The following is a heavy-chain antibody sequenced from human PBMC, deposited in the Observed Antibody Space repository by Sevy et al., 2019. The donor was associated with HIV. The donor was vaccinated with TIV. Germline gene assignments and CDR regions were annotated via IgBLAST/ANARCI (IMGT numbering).Heavy chain of an antibody. D-gene: IGHD3-22*01. CDR3: ARSSYYYDSTGYGPSDL. Sequence: GGSLRLSCAASGFTFSDYAMNWVRQIPGKGLEWVSCINWKADNTGYADSLKGRFTISRDNAKNSLYLQIHSLRAEDTALYYCARSSYYYDSTGYGPSDLWGQGTMVTVSS. V-gene: IGHV3-20*04. CDR1: GFTFSDYA. CDR2: INWKADNT. J-gene: IGHJ3*01.